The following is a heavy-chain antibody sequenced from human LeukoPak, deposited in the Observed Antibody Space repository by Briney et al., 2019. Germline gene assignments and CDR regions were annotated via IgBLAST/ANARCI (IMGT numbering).Heavy chain of an antibody. J-gene: IGHJ4*02. CDR2: IIPIFGTA. D-gene: IGHD6-19*01. CDR1: GGTFSSYA. CDR3: SRDGYELLVSDFDY. V-gene: IGHV1-69*13. Sequence: SSVKVSCKASGGTFSSYAISWLRQAPGPGLEWMGGIIPIFGTANYAQKFQGRVTITADESTSTAYMDLRSLRSDDPAVYYCSRDGYELLVSDFDYWGQGTLVSVSS.